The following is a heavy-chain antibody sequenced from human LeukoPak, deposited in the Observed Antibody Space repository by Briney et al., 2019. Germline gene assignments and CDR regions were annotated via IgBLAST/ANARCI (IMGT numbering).Heavy chain of an antibody. CDR1: GFTFSTYR. D-gene: IGHD6-6*01. CDR3: ARTGYGQLVDY. CDR2: ISTTSTSR. J-gene: IGHJ4*02. V-gene: IGHV3-21*01. Sequence: GGSLRLSCAASGFTFSTYRMTWVRQAPGKGLEWVSSISTTSTSRYYADSVKGRLTISRDNAKNSLYLQMNSLTADDTAVYYCARTGYGQLVDYWGQGTLVTVPS.